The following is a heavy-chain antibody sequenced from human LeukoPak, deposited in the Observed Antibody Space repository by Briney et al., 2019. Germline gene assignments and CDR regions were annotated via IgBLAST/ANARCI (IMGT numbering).Heavy chain of an antibody. CDR1: GGPISSSSYY. V-gene: IGHV4-39*01. Sequence: SETLSLTCTVSGGPISSSSYYWGWIRQPPGKGLEWIGGIYYSGSTYYNPSLKSRVTISVDTSKNQFSLKLSSVTAADTAVYYCARQLGYYDFWSGYYTGNYFDYWGQGTLVTVSS. CDR2: IYYSGST. D-gene: IGHD3-3*01. J-gene: IGHJ4*02. CDR3: ARQLGYYDFWSGYYTGNYFDY.